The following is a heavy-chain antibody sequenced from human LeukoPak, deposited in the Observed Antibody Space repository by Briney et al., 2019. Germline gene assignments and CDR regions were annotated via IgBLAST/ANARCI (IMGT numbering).Heavy chain of an antibody. Sequence: GGSLTLSCAASGFTVSSNYMSWVRQAPGKGLEWVSVIYSGGSTYYADSVKGRFTISRDNSENTLYLQMDSLRAEDTAVYYCARDLDPPYCSGGSCYSGGGLVDYWGQGTLVTVSS. D-gene: IGHD2-15*01. CDR2: IYSGGST. CDR3: ARDLDPPYCSGGSCYSGGGLVDY. V-gene: IGHV3-53*01. CDR1: GFTVSSNY. J-gene: IGHJ4*02.